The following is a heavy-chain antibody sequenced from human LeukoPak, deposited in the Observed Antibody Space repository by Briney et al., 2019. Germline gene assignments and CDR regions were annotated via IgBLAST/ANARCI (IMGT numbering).Heavy chain of an antibody. Sequence: GGSLRLSCAASGFTFSSYAMHWVRQAPGKGLEWVAVISYDGSNKYYADSVKGRFTISRDNSKNTLYLQMNSLRAEDTAVYYCARDTAAAPFDYWGQGTLVTVSP. J-gene: IGHJ4*02. CDR1: GFTFSSYA. D-gene: IGHD2-15*01. V-gene: IGHV3-30*04. CDR3: ARDTAAAPFDY. CDR2: ISYDGSNK.